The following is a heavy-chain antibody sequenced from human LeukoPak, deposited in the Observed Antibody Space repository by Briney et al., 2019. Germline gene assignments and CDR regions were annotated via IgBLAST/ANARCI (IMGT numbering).Heavy chain of an antibody. Sequence: PGGSLRLSCAASGFTFSSYGMSWVRQAPGKGLEWVSAISGSGGSTYYADSVKGRFTISRDNAKNTLYLQMSSLRAEDTAVYYCAKRAANYGSGSYYKGRPPSDYWGQGTLVTVSS. J-gene: IGHJ4*02. CDR3: AKRAANYGSGSYYKGRPPSDY. D-gene: IGHD3-10*01. CDR1: GFTFSSYG. V-gene: IGHV3-23*01. CDR2: ISGSGGST.